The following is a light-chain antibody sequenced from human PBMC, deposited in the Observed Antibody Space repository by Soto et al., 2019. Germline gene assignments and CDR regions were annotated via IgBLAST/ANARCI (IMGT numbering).Light chain of an antibody. CDR1: QSVSSSY. V-gene: IGKV3-20*01. J-gene: IGKJ5*01. CDR3: QQFGTSPPIT. CDR2: GAS. Sequence: EIVLTQSPGTLSLSPGERATLSCRASQSVSSSYLAWFQQQPGQAPRLLIYGASSRATGIPDRFSGGGSGTDFTLTISRLEPEDFAVYYCQQFGTSPPITFGQGTRLEIK.